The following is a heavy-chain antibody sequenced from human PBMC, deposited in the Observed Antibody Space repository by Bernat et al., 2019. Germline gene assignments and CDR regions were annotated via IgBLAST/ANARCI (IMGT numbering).Heavy chain of an antibody. CDR2: TYYRSKWKY. Sequence: QVQLQQSGPGLLKPSQTLSLTCAISGDSVSSNSGAWNWIRQSPSRGLEWLGRTYYRSKWKYDYAVSVKSRITIRSDTSKNQFSLQLNSVAPEDTAVYYCACRGGVTAAAFYYWGQGTPVTVSS. J-gene: IGHJ4*02. CDR1: GDSVSSNSGA. D-gene: IGHD6-13*01. CDR3: ACRGGVTAAAFYY. V-gene: IGHV6-1*01.